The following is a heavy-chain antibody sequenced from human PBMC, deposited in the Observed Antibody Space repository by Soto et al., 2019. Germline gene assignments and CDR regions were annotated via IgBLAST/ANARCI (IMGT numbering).Heavy chain of an antibody. V-gene: IGHV4-39*01. D-gene: IGHD6-19*01. J-gene: IGHJ6*02. CDR1: GGSISSSSYY. Sequence: SETLSLTCTVSGGSISSSSYYRGWIRQPPGKGLEWIGSIYYSGSTYYNPSLKSRVTISVDTSKNQFSLKLSSVTAADTAVYYCARLVAVAGTPYYYYYGMDVWGQGTTVTVSS. CDR3: ARLVAVAGTPYYYYYGMDV. CDR2: IYYSGST.